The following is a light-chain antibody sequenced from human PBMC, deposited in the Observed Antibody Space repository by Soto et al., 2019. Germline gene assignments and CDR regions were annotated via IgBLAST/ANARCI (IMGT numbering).Light chain of an antibody. Sequence: EIVSAKYPGTLSLSHRVRATLSCRASQSVSSSFLAWFQQKPGQAPRLLIYGASSRATGIPDRFSGSGSGTDFTLTISSLEPEDFAVYYSQQPSNWLIPFGQGTRLEIK. J-gene: IGKJ5*01. CDR1: QSVSSSF. CDR2: GAS. CDR3: QQPSNWLIP. V-gene: IGKV3D-20*02.